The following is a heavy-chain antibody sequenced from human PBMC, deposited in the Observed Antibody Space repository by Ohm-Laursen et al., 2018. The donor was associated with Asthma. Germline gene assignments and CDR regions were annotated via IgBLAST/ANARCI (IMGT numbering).Heavy chain of an antibody. CDR1: GGTFSSYA. CDR3: ATPYYYYYGMDV. Sequence: SSVKVSCKASGGTFSSYAISWVRQAPGQGLEWMGGIIPIFGTANYAQKFQGRVTITADESTSTAYMELSSLRSEDTAVYYCATPYYYYYGMDVWGQGTTVTVSS. CDR2: IIPIFGTA. J-gene: IGHJ6*02. V-gene: IGHV1-69*01.